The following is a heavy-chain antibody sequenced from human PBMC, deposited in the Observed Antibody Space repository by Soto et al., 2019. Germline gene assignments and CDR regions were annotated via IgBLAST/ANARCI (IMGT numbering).Heavy chain of an antibody. CDR2: INPSDGDT. CDR3: GREVWTGIGALDI. CDR1: GYTFTNYY. V-gene: IGHV1-46*03. J-gene: IGHJ3*02. D-gene: IGHD1-1*01. Sequence: QVQLVQSGAEVKRPGASVKVSCKASGYTFTNYYIQWVRQAPGQGLEWMAIINPSDGDTNYAQKFQGRVTMTRETSTSTVNMELSSLRSEDTAVYSCGREVWTGIGALDIWGQGTMVSVSS.